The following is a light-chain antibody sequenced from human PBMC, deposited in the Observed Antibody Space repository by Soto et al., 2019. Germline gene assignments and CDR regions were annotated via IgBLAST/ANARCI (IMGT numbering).Light chain of an antibody. V-gene: IGKV3-20*01. J-gene: IGKJ1*01. Sequence: EIVLTQSPCTLSLSPGERATLSCRASQNIDSKYLAWYQQRPGKAPRIIIFGASGRATGIPDRFSGSGSGTDFTLTISRLEPEDFAVYYCQQYGSISWTFGQGTKVETK. CDR2: GAS. CDR3: QQYGSISWT. CDR1: QNIDSKY.